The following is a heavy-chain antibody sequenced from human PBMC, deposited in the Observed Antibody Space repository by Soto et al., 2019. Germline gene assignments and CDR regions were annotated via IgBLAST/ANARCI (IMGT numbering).Heavy chain of an antibody. D-gene: IGHD2-2*03. CDR2: IYSGGKT. V-gene: IGHV3-23*03. J-gene: IGHJ4*02. CDR1: GFTFSSYA. Sequence: LRLSCAASGFTFSSYAMHWVRQAPGKGLEWVSVIYSGGKTYYADSVKGRFTISRDNSKNTLYLQMNSLRAEDTAVYYCAKEGGYCSSTSCYGRVYYWGQGTLVTVSS. CDR3: AKEGGYCSSTSCYGRVYY.